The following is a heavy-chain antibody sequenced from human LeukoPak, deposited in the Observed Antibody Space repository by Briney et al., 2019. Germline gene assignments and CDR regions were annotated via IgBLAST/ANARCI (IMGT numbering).Heavy chain of an antibody. CDR3: ARDRCSSGGSCSDYIYYYYYMDV. CDR1: GFTFDDYG. Sequence: GGSLRLSCAASGFTFDDYGMSWVRQAPGKGLEWVSGINWNGGSTVYADSVKGRFTISRDNAKNSLYLQMNSLRAEDTALYYCARDRCSSGGSCSDYIYYYYYMDVWGKGTTVTVSS. V-gene: IGHV3-20*04. CDR2: INWNGGST. D-gene: IGHD2-15*01. J-gene: IGHJ6*03.